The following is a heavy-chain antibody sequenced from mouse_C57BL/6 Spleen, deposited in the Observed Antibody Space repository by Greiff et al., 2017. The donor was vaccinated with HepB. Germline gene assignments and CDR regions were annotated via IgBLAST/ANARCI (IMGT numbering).Heavy chain of an antibody. J-gene: IGHJ2*01. CDR2: IYPSDSET. Sequence: VQLQQPGAELVRPGSSVKLSCKASGYTFTSYWMDWVKQRPGQGLEWIGNIYPSDSETHYNQKFKDKATLTVDKSSSTAYMQLSSLTSEDSAVYYCARDSSGYGFDYWGQGTTLTVSS. CDR1: GYTFTSYW. CDR3: ARDSSGYGFDY. D-gene: IGHD3-2*02. V-gene: IGHV1-61*01.